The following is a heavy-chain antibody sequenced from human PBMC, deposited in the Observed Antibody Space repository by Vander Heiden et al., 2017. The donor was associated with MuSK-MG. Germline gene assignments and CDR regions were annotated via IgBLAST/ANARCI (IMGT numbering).Heavy chain of an antibody. CDR3: ARSRLSPSSPYFDY. J-gene: IGHJ4*02. D-gene: IGHD6-13*01. Sequence: VTFREPGPALVQPPPTLPLPCPSPGFSAPTSGMCVSWIRQPPGKALEWLALIDWDDDKYYSTSLKTRLTISKDTSKNQVVLTMTNMDPVDTATYYCARSRLSPSSPYFDYWFQGTLVTVSS. CDR1: GFSAPTSGMC. CDR2: IDWDDDK. V-gene: IGHV2-70*01.